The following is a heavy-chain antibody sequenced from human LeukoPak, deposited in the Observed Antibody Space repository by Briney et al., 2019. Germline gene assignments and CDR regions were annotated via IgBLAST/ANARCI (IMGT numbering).Heavy chain of an antibody. J-gene: IGHJ3*02. CDR3: VRGARITGGSFDI. CDR1: GGSIRSGDYY. V-gene: IGHV4-30-4*08. Sequence: PSQTLSLTCTVSGGSIRSGDYYWSWIRQPPGKGLEWIGYIYYSGSTYYNPSLKSRVTILADTSRNQVSLNMNSVTAADTAVYFCVRGARITGGSFDIWGQGTMVTVSS. D-gene: IGHD2-8*02. CDR2: IYYSGST.